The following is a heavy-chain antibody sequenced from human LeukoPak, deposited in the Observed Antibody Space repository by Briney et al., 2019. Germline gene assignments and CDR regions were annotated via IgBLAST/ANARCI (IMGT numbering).Heavy chain of an antibody. Sequence: SETLSLTCAVYGGSFSGYYWSWIRQPPGKGLEWIGEINHSGSTNYNPSLKSRVTISVDTSKNQFSLKLSSVTAADTAVYYCARDPLSSSSFDYWGQGILVTVSS. CDR2: INHSGST. V-gene: IGHV4-34*01. CDR1: GGSFSGYY. D-gene: IGHD6-13*01. J-gene: IGHJ4*02. CDR3: ARDPLSSSSFDY.